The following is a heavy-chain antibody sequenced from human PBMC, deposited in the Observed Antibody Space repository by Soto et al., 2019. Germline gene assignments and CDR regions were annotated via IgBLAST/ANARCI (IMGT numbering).Heavy chain of an antibody. Sequence: PSETLSLTCAVSGVSSSSSDWWSWVRQPPGKGLEWVGEIYHSGSTNYNPSLKSRVTISVDKSKNQFSLTLSSVPAAATAVYYCARASSGWTQVNWFDPWGQGPMVTVYS. CDR3: ARASSGWTQVNWFDP. CDR1: GVSSSSSDW. V-gene: IGHV4-4*02. J-gene: IGHJ5*02. CDR2: IYHSGST. D-gene: IGHD6-19*01.